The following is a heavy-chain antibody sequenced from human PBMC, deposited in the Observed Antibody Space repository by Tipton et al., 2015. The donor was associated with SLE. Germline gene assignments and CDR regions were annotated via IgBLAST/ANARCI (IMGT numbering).Heavy chain of an antibody. CDR1: GFTFSSYA. V-gene: IGHV3-30-3*01. J-gene: IGHJ4*02. Sequence: SLRLSCAASGFTFSSYAMHWVRQAPGKGLEWVAVISYDGSNKYYADSVKGRFTISRDNSKNTLYLQMNSLRAEDTAVYYCARVFDYWGQGTLVTVSS. CDR3: ARVFDY. CDR2: ISYDGSNK.